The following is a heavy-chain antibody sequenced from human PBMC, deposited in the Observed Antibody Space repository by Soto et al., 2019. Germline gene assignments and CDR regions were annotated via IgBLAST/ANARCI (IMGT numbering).Heavy chain of an antibody. J-gene: IGHJ5*02. CDR1: GFVFNGAW. D-gene: IGHD1-7*01. CDR3: APMARTPPPP. V-gene: IGHV3-15*07. CDR2: IKSGSYAGTA. Sequence: EVQLVEFGGGLVKPGGSLRLSCVASGFVFNGAWMNWVRQAPGTGLEWVGRIKSGSYAGTADYAAPVKGRFTISRDDSKNKLDPQMNNLKIGDTARYYCAPMARTPPPPGGQGTLVTVSS.